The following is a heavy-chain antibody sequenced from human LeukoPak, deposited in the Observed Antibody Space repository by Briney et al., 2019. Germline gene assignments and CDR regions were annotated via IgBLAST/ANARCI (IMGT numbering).Heavy chain of an antibody. CDR3: AKANCSGGSCSYFDY. D-gene: IGHD2-15*01. J-gene: IGHJ4*02. V-gene: IGHV3-30*18. Sequence: GGSLRLSCAASGFTFSSYGMHWVRQAPGKGLEWVAVISYDGSNKYYADSVKGRFPISRDNSKNTLYLQMNSLRAEDTAVYYCAKANCSGGSCSYFDYWGQGTLVTVSS. CDR2: ISYDGSNK. CDR1: GFTFSSYG.